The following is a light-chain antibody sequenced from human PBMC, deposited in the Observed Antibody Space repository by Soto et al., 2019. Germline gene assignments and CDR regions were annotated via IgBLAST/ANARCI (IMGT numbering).Light chain of an antibody. CDR3: QQRSNWPPYT. CDR2: DAS. Sequence: EIVLTQSPATLSLSPGERATLSCRASQSVSSYLAWYQQKPAQAPRLLIYDASNRATGIPARFSGSGSGTDFTLTISSLELEDFAVYYCQQRSNWPPYTFGQGTKLEI. J-gene: IGKJ2*01. V-gene: IGKV3-11*01. CDR1: QSVSSY.